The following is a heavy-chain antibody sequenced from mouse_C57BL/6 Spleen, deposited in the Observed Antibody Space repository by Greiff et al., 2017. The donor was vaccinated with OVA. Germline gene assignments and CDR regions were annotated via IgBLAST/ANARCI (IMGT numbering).Heavy chain of an antibody. CDR2: IHPNSGST. J-gene: IGHJ2*01. D-gene: IGHD3-3*01. Sequence: QVQLQQPGAELVKPGASVKLSCKASGYTFTSYWMHWVKQRPGQGLEWIGMIHPNSGSTNYNEKFKSKATLTVDKSSSTAYMQLHSLTSEDTAVYYCARAGRGDYFDYWGQGTTLTVSS. CDR3: ARAGRGDYFDY. CDR1: GYTFTSYW. V-gene: IGHV1-64*01.